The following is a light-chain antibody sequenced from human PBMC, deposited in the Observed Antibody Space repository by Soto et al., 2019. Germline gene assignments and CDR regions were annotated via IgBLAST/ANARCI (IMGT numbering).Light chain of an antibody. CDR1: QFVSSR. CDR2: DTS. V-gene: IGKV3-15*01. Sequence: EIVLTQSPGTLSLSPGERATLSCRASQFVSSRLAWYQQRPGQVPRLLIYDTSTRAPGISARFSGSGSGTEFTLTISTLQSEDFAVYCCQEYLQWPPGMFGQGTKVDIK. CDR3: QEYLQWPPGM. J-gene: IGKJ1*01.